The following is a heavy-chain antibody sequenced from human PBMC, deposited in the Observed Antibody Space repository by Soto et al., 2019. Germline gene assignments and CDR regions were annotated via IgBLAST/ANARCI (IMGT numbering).Heavy chain of an antibody. CDR2: IKSKTDGGTT. CDR3: TTPNELGLDY. CDR1: GFTFSNAW. Sequence: GGSLRLSCAASGFTFSNAWMSWVRQAPGKGLEWVGHIKSKTDGGTTDYAAPVKGRFTISRDDSKNTLYLQMNSLKTEDTAVYYCTTPNELGLDYWGQGTLVTVSS. J-gene: IGHJ4*02. V-gene: IGHV3-15*01. D-gene: IGHD7-27*01.